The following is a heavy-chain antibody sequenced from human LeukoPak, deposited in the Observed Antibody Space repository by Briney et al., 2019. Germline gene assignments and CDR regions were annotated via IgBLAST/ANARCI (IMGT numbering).Heavy chain of an antibody. CDR1: GFTFNNAW. V-gene: IGHV3-30*18. CDR2: ISYDGSNK. D-gene: IGHD3-10*01. CDR3: AKSQSSYYYGSGPLED. Sequence: GGSLRLSCAASGFTFNNAWMSWVRQAPGKGLEWVAVISYDGSNKYYADSVKGRFTISRDNSKNTLYLQMNSLRAEDTAVYYCAKSQSSYYYGSGPLEDWGQGTLVTVSS. J-gene: IGHJ4*02.